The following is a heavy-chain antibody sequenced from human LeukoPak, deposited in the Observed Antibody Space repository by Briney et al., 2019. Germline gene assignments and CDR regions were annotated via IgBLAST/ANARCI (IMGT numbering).Heavy chain of an antibody. V-gene: IGHV4-59*01. CDR3: ARGYCSGGTCYRTSFDY. Sequence: PSETLSLTCTVSGGSISSYYWSWIRQPPGKGLEWIGYVSYSGSTNYNSTLKSRVTISVDTSKNQFSLKLSSVTAADTAVYYCARGYCSGGTCYRTSFDYWGQGTLVTVSS. CDR1: GGSISSYY. J-gene: IGHJ4*02. CDR2: VSYSGST. D-gene: IGHD2-15*01.